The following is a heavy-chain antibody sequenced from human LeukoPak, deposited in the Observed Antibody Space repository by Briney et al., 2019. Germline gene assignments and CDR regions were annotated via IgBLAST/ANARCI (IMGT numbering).Heavy chain of an antibody. CDR3: AREMEPFWSGYPHYYYYGMDV. J-gene: IGHJ6*02. CDR2: IIENGGET. D-gene: IGHD3-3*01. CDR1: GFTFNKFA. V-gene: IGHV3-23*01. Sequence: HPGGSLRLSCAASGFTFNKFAMSWVRQAPGKGLEWVSGIIENGGETYYADSVRGRFTISRDNSKNTLYLQMNSLRAEDTAVYYCAREMEPFWSGYPHYYYYGMDVWGQGTTVTVSS.